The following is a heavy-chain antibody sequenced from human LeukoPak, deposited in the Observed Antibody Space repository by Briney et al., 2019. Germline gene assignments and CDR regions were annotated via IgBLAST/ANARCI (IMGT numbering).Heavy chain of an antibody. CDR2: IYYSGST. J-gene: IGHJ4*02. CDR3: AREVPIVARFDY. CDR1: GGSVSSGSYY. Sequence: SETLSLTCTVSGGSVSSGSYYWSWIRQPPGKGLEWIGHIYYSGSTNYNPSLKSRVTISVDTSKNQFSLKLSSVTAADTAVYYCAREVPIVARFDYWGQGTLVTVSS. V-gene: IGHV4-61*01. D-gene: IGHD3-22*01.